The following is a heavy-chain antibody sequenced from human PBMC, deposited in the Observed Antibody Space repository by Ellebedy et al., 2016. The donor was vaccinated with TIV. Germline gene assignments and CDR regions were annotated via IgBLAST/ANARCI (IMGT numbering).Heavy chain of an antibody. J-gene: IGHJ4*02. V-gene: IGHV4-39*01. Sequence: GSLRLSXTVSGGSISTTGHYWGWIRQPPGKGLEWIGSIYYRGNTYHKPSLQRRVTFSVDTSKNQFSLKLTSVTAADSAVYYCARRGSVAGNPIFDYWGQGTLVTVSS. CDR2: IYYRGNT. CDR3: ARRGSVAGNPIFDY. D-gene: IGHD6-19*01. CDR1: GGSISTTGHY.